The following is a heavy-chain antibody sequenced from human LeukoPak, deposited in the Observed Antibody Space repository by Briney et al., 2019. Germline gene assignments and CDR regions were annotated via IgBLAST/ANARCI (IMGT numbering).Heavy chain of an antibody. CDR3: ARSPRSGCPTGTFDY. CDR2: IYYSGST. Sequence: PSETLSLTCTVSGGPISSSSYYWGWIRQPPGKGLEWIGSIYYSGSTYYNPSLKSRVTISVDTSKTQFSLKLSSVTAADTAVYYCARSPRSGCPTGTFDYWGQGTLVTVSS. CDR1: GGPISSSSYY. J-gene: IGHJ4*02. V-gene: IGHV4-39*01. D-gene: IGHD3-3*01.